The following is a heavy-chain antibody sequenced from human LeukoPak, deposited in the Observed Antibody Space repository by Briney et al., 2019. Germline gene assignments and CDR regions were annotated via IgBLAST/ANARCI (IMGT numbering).Heavy chain of an antibody. D-gene: IGHD4-17*01. CDR1: GFTFSSHA. CDR2: ISGNGAGT. V-gene: IGHV3-23*02. Sequence: GGSLRLSCTPSGFTFSSHAMSWVRQAPGKGLEWVSGISGNGAGTYYGDSVKGRFTISRDNSKNTLYLQMNSLRAEDTAVYYCARADYGGNSGIDYWGQGTLVTVSS. J-gene: IGHJ4*02. CDR3: ARADYGGNSGIDY.